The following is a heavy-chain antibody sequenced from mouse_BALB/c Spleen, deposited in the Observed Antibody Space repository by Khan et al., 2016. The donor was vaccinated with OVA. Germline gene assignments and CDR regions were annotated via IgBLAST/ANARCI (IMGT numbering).Heavy chain of an antibody. J-gene: IGHJ2*01. CDR1: GYSFTNYG. Sequence: QIQLVQSGPELKKPGETVKISCKASGYSFTNYGINWVKQAPGKGLKWMGWINPSTGEPTYADDFKGRFAFSLETSASTAYLQINNLKNEDTATFCCARSVTTILVHWGQGTTLTVSS. CDR3: ARSVTTILVH. V-gene: IGHV9-3-1*01. D-gene: IGHD2-13*01. CDR2: INPSTGEP.